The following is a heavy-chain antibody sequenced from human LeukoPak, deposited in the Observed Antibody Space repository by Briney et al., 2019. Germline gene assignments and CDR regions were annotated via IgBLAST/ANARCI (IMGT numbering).Heavy chain of an antibody. CDR2: ISAYNGNT. CDR1: GYTFTSYG. CDR3: ARDREGGYCSGGSCYSLAGYYYYYGMDV. D-gene: IGHD2-15*01. Sequence: GASVKVSCKASGYTFTSYGISWVRQAPGQGLEWMGWISAYNGNTNYAQKLQGRVTMTTDTSTSTAYMELRSLRSDDTAVYYCARDREGGYCSGGSCYSLAGYYYYYGMDVWGQGTTVTVSS. V-gene: IGHV1-18*01. J-gene: IGHJ6*02.